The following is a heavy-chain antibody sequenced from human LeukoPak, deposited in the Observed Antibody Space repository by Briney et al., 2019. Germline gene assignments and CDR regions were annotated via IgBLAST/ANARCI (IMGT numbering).Heavy chain of an antibody. D-gene: IGHD1-7*01. CDR3: ARDKIEGTDTGSLLDF. J-gene: IGHJ4*02. Sequence: GGSLRLSCTASGFTFSAYWMSWVRQAPGKGLEWVANIKQDGSEKYYVDSVKGRFTISRDNAKNSLYLQMHSLRADDTAMYFCARDKIEGTDTGSLLDFWGQGTLVTVSS. CDR1: GFTFSAYW. CDR2: IKQDGSEK. V-gene: IGHV3-7*01.